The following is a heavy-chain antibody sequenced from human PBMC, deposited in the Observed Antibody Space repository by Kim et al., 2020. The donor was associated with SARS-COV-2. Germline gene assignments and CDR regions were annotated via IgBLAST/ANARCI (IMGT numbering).Heavy chain of an antibody. CDR1: GFTFSSYG. D-gene: IGHD2-2*02. J-gene: IGHJ4*02. Sequence: GGSLRLSCAASGFTFSSYGMHWVRQAPGKGLEWVAVISYDGSNKYYADSVKGRFTISRDNSKNTLYLQMNSLRAEDTAVYYCAKAGGYCSSTSCYTYPDYWGQGTLVTVSS. V-gene: IGHV3-30*18. CDR2: ISYDGSNK. CDR3: AKAGGYCSSTSCYTYPDY.